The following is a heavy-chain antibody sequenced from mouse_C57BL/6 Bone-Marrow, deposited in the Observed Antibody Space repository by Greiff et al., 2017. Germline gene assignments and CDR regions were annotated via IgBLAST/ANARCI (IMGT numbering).Heavy chain of an antibody. CDR3: ARDYYGSSSYFDY. CDR1: GFTFSDYG. Sequence: VQLQQSGGGLVKPGGSLKLSCAASGFTFSDYGMHWVRQAPEKGLEWVAYISSGSSTIYYADTVKGRFTLSRDNAKNTLFLQMTSLRSEDTAMYYCARDYYGSSSYFDYWGQGTTLTVSS. CDR2: ISSGSSTI. D-gene: IGHD1-1*01. J-gene: IGHJ2*01. V-gene: IGHV5-17*01.